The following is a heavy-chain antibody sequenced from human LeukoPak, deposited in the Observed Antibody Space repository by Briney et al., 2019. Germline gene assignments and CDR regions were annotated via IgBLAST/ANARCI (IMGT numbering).Heavy chain of an antibody. CDR3: ARTSYYYDTSGYPLNWFDP. CDR2: VYNSGST. CDR1: GGSISSSTYH. D-gene: IGHD3-22*01. J-gene: IGHJ5*02. Sequence: SETLSLTCTVSGGSISSSTYHWGWTRQPPGKGLEWIRNVYNSGSTYYNPSLKSRVTLSVDTSKNHFSLKLSSVTAADTAVYYCARTSYYYDTSGYPLNWFDPWGQGTLVTVFS. V-gene: IGHV4-39*01.